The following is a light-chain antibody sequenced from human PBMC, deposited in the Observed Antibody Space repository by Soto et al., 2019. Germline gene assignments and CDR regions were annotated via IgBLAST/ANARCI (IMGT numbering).Light chain of an antibody. CDR3: QQYNSYSPYT. Sequence: DIQMTQSPSTLSASVGDRVTITCRASQSISTWLAWYQQKPGQAPELLIYAVSYLQSGVPSRFSGSGSGTDFTLTISSLQPDDFATYYCQQYNSYSPYTFGQGTRLEI. J-gene: IGKJ5*01. CDR2: AVS. V-gene: IGKV1-5*01. CDR1: QSISTW.